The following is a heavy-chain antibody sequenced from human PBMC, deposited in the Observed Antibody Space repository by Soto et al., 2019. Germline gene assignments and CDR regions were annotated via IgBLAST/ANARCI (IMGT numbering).Heavy chain of an antibody. CDR2: MNPNIGNT. Sequence: QVQLVQSGAEVKKPGASVKVSCKASGYTFTSYDINWVRQAPGQGLEWMGWMNPNIGNTGYAQKFQGRVTMTRNASISTAYMELSSLGSEDTAVYYCASHRGWGCGYWGQGTLVSVSS. CDR1: GYTFTSYD. CDR3: ASHRGWGCGY. V-gene: IGHV1-8*02. D-gene: IGHD7-27*01. J-gene: IGHJ4*02.